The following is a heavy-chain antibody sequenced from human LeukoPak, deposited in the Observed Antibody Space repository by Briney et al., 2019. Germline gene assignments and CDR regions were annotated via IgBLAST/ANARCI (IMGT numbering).Heavy chain of an antibody. Sequence: PSETLSLTCTVSGGSISSGGYYWSWIRQHPGKGLEWIGYIYYSGSTYYNPSLKSRVTISVDRSKNQFSLKLSSVTAADTAVYSCARHVDNYGYPNWLDPWGQGTLVTVSS. CDR1: GGSISSGGYY. D-gene: IGHD5-18*01. J-gene: IGHJ5*02. CDR3: ARHVDNYGYPNWLDP. CDR2: IYYSGST. V-gene: IGHV4-31*03.